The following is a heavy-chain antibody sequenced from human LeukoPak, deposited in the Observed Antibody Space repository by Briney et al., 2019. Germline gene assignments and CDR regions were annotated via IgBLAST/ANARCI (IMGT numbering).Heavy chain of an antibody. D-gene: IGHD3-10*01. CDR3: ARDGLAGVRGINWFDP. J-gene: IGHJ5*02. CDR1: GYTFTSYG. CDR2: ISAYNGNT. Sequence: GASVKVSCKASGYTFTSYGISWVRQAPGQGLEWMGWISAYNGNTNYAQKLQVRVTMTTDTSTSTAYMELRSLRSDDTAVYYCARDGLAGVRGINWFDPWGQGTLVTVSS. V-gene: IGHV1-18*01.